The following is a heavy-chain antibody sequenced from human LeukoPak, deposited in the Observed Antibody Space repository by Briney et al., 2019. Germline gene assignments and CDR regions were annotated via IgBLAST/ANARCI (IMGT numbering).Heavy chain of an antibody. Sequence: PSETLSLTCTVSGGSISSSSYYWGWIRQPPGKGLEWIGSIYYSGSTYYNPSHKSRVTISVDTSKNQFSLKLSSVTAADTAVYYCARDIIAAAAPYYFDYWGQGTLVTVSS. V-gene: IGHV4-39*07. D-gene: IGHD6-13*01. CDR1: GGSISSSSYY. CDR2: IYYSGST. CDR3: ARDIIAAAAPYYFDY. J-gene: IGHJ4*02.